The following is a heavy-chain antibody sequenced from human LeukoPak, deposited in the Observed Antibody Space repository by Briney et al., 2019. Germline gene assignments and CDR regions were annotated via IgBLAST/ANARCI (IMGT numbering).Heavy chain of an antibody. CDR2: INPNSGGT. CDR3: ARGGYSGYVQEDDAFDI. J-gene: IGHJ3*02. D-gene: IGHD5-12*01. V-gene: IGHV1-2*02. CDR1: GYTFTGYY. Sequence: ASVKVSCKASGYTFTGYYMHWVRQAPGQGLEWMGWINPNSGGTNYAQKFQGRVTMTRDTSISTAYMELSRLRSDDTAVYYCARGGYSGYVQEDDAFDIWGQGTMVTVSS.